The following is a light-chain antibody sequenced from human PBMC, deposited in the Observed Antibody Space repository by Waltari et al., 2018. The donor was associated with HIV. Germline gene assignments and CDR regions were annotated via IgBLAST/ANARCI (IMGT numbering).Light chain of an antibody. J-gene: IGKJ1*01. Sequence: DIQMTQSPSTLSASVGDRVTITCRASQNINTWLAWYQQKPGKAPNLLIYRASALERGVPSRFSGSGSWTEFTLTISSLQPDDFATYYCQQYNSYSWTFGQGTKVEIK. CDR2: RAS. CDR3: QQYNSYSWT. CDR1: QNINTW. V-gene: IGKV1-5*03.